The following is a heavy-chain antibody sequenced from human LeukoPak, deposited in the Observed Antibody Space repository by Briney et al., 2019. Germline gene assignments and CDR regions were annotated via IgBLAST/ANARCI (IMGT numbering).Heavy chain of an antibody. CDR2: ISTYNDET. J-gene: IGHJ4*02. CDR3: VLWFGQPPGYFDY. V-gene: IGHV1-18*01. D-gene: IGHD3-10*01. CDR1: GYTFTSFG. Sequence: ASVKVSCKASGYTFTSFGIHWVRQAPGQGLEWMGWISTYNDETNCAQKLQGRVTLTTDTSTNTAYMELRSLRSDDTAVYYCVLWFGQPPGYFDYWGQGTLVTVSS.